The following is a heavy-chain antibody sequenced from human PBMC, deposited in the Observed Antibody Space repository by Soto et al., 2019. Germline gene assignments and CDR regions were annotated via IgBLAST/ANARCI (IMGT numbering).Heavy chain of an antibody. J-gene: IGHJ4*02. D-gene: IGHD2-21*01. V-gene: IGHV4-31*03. CDR2: IYYSGST. Sequence: SETLSLTCTVSGGSISSGGYYWSWIRQHPGKGLEWIGYIYYSGSTYYNPSLKSRVTISVDTSKNQFSLKLSSVTAADTAVYYCARAPPLIGGVSLFDYWGQGTLVTVSS. CDR1: GGSISSGGYY. CDR3: ARAPPLIGGVSLFDY.